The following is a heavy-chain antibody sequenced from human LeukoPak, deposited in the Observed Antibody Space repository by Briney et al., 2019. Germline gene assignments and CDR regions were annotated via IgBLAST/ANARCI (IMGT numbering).Heavy chain of an antibody. Sequence: SETLSLTCTVSGGSISSYYWSWIRQPPGKGLEWIGYIYYSGSTNYNPSLKSRVTISVDTSKNQFSLKLSSVTAADTAVYYCARELDYYGSGSYGYRGQGTLVTVSS. J-gene: IGHJ4*02. CDR2: IYYSGST. CDR3: ARELDYYGSGSYGY. V-gene: IGHV4-59*01. CDR1: GGSISSYY. D-gene: IGHD3-10*01.